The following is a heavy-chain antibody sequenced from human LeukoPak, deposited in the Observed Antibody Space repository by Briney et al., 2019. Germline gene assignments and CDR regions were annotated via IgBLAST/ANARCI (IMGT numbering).Heavy chain of an antibody. V-gene: IGHV3-23*01. Sequence: GGSLRLSCAASGFTVSAYAMAWVRQAPGKGLEWVSTIYDDNTYYADSVKGRFAISTDNSKNTLYLQMNSLRAEDTAVYYCARWYSSGWYSDYWGQGTLVTVSS. J-gene: IGHJ4*02. CDR1: GFTVSAYA. D-gene: IGHD6-19*01. CDR2: IYDDNT. CDR3: ARWYSSGWYSDY.